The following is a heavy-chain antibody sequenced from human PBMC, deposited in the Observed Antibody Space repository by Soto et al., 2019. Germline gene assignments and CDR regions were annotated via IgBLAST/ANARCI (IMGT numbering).Heavy chain of an antibody. V-gene: IGHV3-11*01. J-gene: IGHJ4*02. CDR1: GFTFSDYY. Sequence: GGSLRLSCAASGFTFSDYYMSWIRQAPGKGLEWVSYISSSGSTIYYADSVKGRFTISRDNAKNSLYLQMNSLRAEDTAVYYCATDVLLWFGDPSGFDYWGQGTLVTVS. CDR3: ATDVLLWFGDPSGFDY. D-gene: IGHD3-10*01. CDR2: ISSSGSTI.